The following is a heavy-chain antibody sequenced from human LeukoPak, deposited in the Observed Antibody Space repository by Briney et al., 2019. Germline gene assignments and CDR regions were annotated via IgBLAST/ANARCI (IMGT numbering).Heavy chain of an antibody. CDR2: INHSGST. D-gene: IGHD5-18*01. Sequence: SSETLSLTCTVSGGSISSYYWSWIRQPPGKGLEWIGEINHSGSTNYNPSLKSRVTISVDTSKNQFSLKLSSVTAADTAVYYCARRSYGYYGAAGWFDPWGQGTLVTVSS. CDR1: GGSISSYY. V-gene: IGHV4-34*01. CDR3: ARRSYGYYGAAGWFDP. J-gene: IGHJ5*02.